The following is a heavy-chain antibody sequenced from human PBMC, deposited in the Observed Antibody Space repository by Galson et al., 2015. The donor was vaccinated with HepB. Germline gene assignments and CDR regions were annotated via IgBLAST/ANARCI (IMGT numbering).Heavy chain of an antibody. CDR2: ISTSGSYI. V-gene: IGHV3-21*01. D-gene: IGHD2-15*01. Sequence: SLRLSCAASGSTFSSFSMNWVRQAPGKGLEWVSSISTSGSYISYADSVKGRFTISRDNAKNSLSLQMDSLRAEDTAVYYCARDQGYCSGCVHRVHVGHCKDHLVFGGVLGDGEPGLQRCAVILVIIPINACKPLQGLPWG. CDR1: GSTFSSFS. J-gene: IGHJ5*02. CDR3: ARDQGYCSGCVHRVHVGHCKDHLVFGGVLGDGEPGLQRCAVILVIIPINACKPLQGLP.